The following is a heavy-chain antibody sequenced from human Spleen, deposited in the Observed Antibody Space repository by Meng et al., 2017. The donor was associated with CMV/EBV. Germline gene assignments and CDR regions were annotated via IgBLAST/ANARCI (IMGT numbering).Heavy chain of an antibody. D-gene: IGHD3-22*01. V-gene: IGHV1-69*05. J-gene: IGHJ5*02. CDR1: GGTFSSYA. CDR2: IIPTFGTG. Sequence: SVKVSCKASGGTFSSYAISWVRQAPGQGLEWMGGIIPTFGTGKYAQKFQGRVTITTDESTSTAYMELSSLRSEDTAVYYCARTYRPGQAYYSDSSGYTTRSNWFDPWGQGTLVTVSS. CDR3: ARTYRPGQAYYSDSSGYTTRSNWFDP.